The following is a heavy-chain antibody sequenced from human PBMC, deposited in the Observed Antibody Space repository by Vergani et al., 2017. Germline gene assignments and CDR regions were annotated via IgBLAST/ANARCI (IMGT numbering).Heavy chain of an antibody. D-gene: IGHD5-18*01. CDR2: IYYSGST. V-gene: IGHV4-30-4*01. CDR3: ARETRFGYSYGYR. Sequence: QVQLQESGPGLVKPSQTLSLTCTVSGGSISSGDYYWSWIRQPPGKGLEWVGYIYYSGSTYYNPSLKSRVTISLDTSKNKFSLKLSSVTAADTAVYYWARETRFGYSYGYRWGQGTLVTVSS. J-gene: IGHJ4*02. CDR1: GGSISSGDYY.